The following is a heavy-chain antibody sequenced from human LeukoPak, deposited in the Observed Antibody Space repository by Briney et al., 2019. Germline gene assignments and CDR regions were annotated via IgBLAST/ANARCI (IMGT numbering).Heavy chain of an antibody. V-gene: IGHV4-59*08. Sequence: SETLSLTCTVSGGSFDSYFWSWIRQPPGKGLELIGYIYYSGSTNYNPSLKSRVTISVDTSKNQFSLKLSSVTAADTAVYYCARHYYDILTGYYSYYYYYMDVWGKGTTVTISS. CDR2: IYYSGST. CDR3: ARHYYDILTGYYSYYYYYMDV. CDR1: GGSFDSYF. J-gene: IGHJ6*03. D-gene: IGHD3-9*01.